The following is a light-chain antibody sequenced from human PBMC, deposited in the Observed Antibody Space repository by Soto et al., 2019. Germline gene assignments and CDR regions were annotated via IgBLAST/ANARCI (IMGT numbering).Light chain of an antibody. J-gene: IGKJ1*01. CDR1: QSVSSNY. Sequence: EIVLTQSPGTLSLSPGERATLSCRASQSVSSNYLAWYQQKPGQAPRLLIYGASSRATGIPDRFSGSGSGTDFTFTISRLEPEDCAVYYCQQYGSAPPWTFGQGTKVDIK. CDR2: GAS. V-gene: IGKV3-20*01. CDR3: QQYGSAPPWT.